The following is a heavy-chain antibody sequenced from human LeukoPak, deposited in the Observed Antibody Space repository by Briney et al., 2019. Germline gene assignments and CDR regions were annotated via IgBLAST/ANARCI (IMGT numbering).Heavy chain of an antibody. V-gene: IGHV3-43*01. J-gene: IGHJ6*03. CDR2: ISWNGGST. Sequence: GGSLRLSCAASGFTFDDYDMSWVRQAPGKGLEWVSLISWNGGSTFYADSVKGRFTISRDNSKNSLYLQMNSLRSEDTALYYCAKGPGSYYYYMDVWGKGTTVTVS. CDR3: AKGPGSYYYYMDV. D-gene: IGHD1-26*01. CDR1: GFTFDDYD.